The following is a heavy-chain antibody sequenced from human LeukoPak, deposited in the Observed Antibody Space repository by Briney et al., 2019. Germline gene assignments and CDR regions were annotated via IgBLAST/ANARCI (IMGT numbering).Heavy chain of an antibody. CDR1: GGSMSDYY. Sequence: SSETLSLTCTVSGGSMSDYYWSWIRQPPGKGLEWIGCIYYSGSTDYNPSLKSRVTMSVDTSKNQFSLKLRSVTAADTALYYCARVASTGPFDYWGQGTLVTVPS. J-gene: IGHJ4*02. D-gene: IGHD2-8*02. CDR3: ARVASTGPFDY. V-gene: IGHV4-59*01. CDR2: IYYSGST.